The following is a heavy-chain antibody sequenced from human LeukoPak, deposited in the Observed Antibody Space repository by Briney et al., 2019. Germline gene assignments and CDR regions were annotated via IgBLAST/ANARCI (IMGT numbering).Heavy chain of an antibody. CDR2: INHSGST. D-gene: IGHD6-19*01. CDR1: GGSFSGYY. CDR3: ARGRSSGWYFNY. Sequence: SETLSLTCAVYGGSFSGYYWSWIRQPPGKGLEWIGEINHSGSTNYNPSLKSRVTISVDTSKNQFSLKLSSVTAADTAVYYCARGRSSGWYFNYWGRGTLVTVSS. V-gene: IGHV4-34*01. J-gene: IGHJ4*02.